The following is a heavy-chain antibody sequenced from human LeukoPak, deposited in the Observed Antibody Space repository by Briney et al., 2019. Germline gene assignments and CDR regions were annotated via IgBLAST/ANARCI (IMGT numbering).Heavy chain of an antibody. CDR2: ISSSVSTI. CDR3: AREGTYYDFWSGITPPADY. D-gene: IGHD3-3*01. Sequence: RGSLRLSCAAPVFTFSDYYMSWIRQAPGKGLGWVSYISSSVSTIYYADSVKGRFTISRDNAKNSLYLQMNSLRAEDTAVYYCAREGTYYDFWSGITPPADYWGQGTLVTVSS. J-gene: IGHJ4*02. CDR1: VFTFSDYY. V-gene: IGHV3-11*04.